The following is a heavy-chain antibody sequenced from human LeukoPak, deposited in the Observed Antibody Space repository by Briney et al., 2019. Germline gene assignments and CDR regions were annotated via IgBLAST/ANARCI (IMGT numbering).Heavy chain of an antibody. D-gene: IGHD5-12*01. CDR1: GGSISSYY. CDR2: IYYSGST. Sequence: PSETLSLTCTVSGGSISSYYWSWIRQPPGKGLEWIGYIYYSGSTNYNPSLKSRVTISVDTPQNQFYLKLSSVTAADTAVYYCARDGYSGSDALWGQGTLVTVSS. V-gene: IGHV4-59*01. CDR3: ARDGYSGSDAL. J-gene: IGHJ4*02.